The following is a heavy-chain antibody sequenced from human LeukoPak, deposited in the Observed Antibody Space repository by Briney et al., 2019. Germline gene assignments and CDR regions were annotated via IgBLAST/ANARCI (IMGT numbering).Heavy chain of an antibody. J-gene: IGHJ6*04. V-gene: IGHV5-10-1*01. Sequence: GESLKIPCKASGYSFTRDCITWVRQMPGKGLEWMGRIDPSDSSINYSPPFQGQVTMSVDKSVSTGYLQWSSLRASDTAKYYCARQAFDSEAEIFYSYGLDVWGKGTSVIVSS. CDR2: IDPSDSSI. CDR3: ARQAFDSEAEIFYSYGLDV. CDR1: GYSFTRDC. D-gene: IGHD2/OR15-2a*01.